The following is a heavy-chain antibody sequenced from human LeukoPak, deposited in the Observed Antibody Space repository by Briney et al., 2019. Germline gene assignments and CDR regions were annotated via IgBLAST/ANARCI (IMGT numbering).Heavy chain of an antibody. CDR1: GGSISSSSYF. Sequence: PSETLSLTCTVSGGSISSSSYFWGWIRQPPGKGLEWIGTIYYSGSAHYHPSLKSRVSISVDASKNQFSLKLSSVTAADTAVYYCARHSSSWEFDYWGQGTLVTVSS. CDR3: ARHSSSWEFDY. V-gene: IGHV4-39*01. J-gene: IGHJ4*02. D-gene: IGHD6-13*01. CDR2: IYYSGSA.